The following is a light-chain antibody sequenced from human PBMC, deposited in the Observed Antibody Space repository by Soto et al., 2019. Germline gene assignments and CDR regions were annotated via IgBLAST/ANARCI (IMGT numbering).Light chain of an antibody. CDR3: QQSYCSPPP. CDR2: AAS. CDR1: QSISSY. Sequence: DSQIAQSRACLSASVGDRVTITCGASQSISSYLNWYQQKPGKAPKLLIYAASSLQSGVPSRFSGSGSGPEFTLTISSLQPEDFATYYCQQSYCSPPPFGQGTKVDIK. J-gene: IGKJ1*01. V-gene: IGKV1-39*01.